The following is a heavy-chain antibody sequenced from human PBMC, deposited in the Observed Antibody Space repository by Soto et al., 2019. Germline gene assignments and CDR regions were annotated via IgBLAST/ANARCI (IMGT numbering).Heavy chain of an antibody. CDR1: GFTFSDNY. CDR3: ARSDPGYAYGLNV. Sequence: LXLSFAASGFTFSDNYITWVRQAPGRGLEWVSLLYSGGRIYYADSVKGRFTISRDTSKKTLYLQMNSLRTEDTAVYYCARSDPGYAYGLNVWGQGTTVTVSS. CDR2: LYSGGRI. D-gene: IGHD5-18*01. V-gene: IGHV3-53*01. J-gene: IGHJ6*02.